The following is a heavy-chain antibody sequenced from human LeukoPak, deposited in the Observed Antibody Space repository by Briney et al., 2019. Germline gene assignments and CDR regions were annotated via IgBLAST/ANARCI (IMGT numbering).Heavy chain of an antibody. CDR1: GYTFTGHY. Sequence: GASVKVSCKASGYTFTGHYMHSVRHAPGQGLEWMGRINPIRGGTNYEQTFQGRVTLTTDTSISTASTELSRVRSEEPAAYFTARGIAGYSSGHYFDYSGEGTPVSLSS. CDR2: INPIRGGT. V-gene: IGHV1-2*06. D-gene: IGHD6-19*01. J-gene: IGHJ4*02. CDR3: ARGIAGYSSGHYFDY.